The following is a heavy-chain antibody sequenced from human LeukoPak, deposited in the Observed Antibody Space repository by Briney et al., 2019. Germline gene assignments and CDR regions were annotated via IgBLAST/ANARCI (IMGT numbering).Heavy chain of an antibody. CDR3: ARGASGLNT. J-gene: IGHJ5*02. CDR2: IYYSGST. CDR1: GGSINNYY. D-gene: IGHD3-3*01. Sequence: SETLSLTCTVSGGSINNYYWSWIRQPPGKGLEWIGYIYYSGSTNYNPSLKSRVTISVDTSKNQFSLKLTSVTAADTAVYYCARGASGLNTWGQGTLVTVSS. V-gene: IGHV4-59*01.